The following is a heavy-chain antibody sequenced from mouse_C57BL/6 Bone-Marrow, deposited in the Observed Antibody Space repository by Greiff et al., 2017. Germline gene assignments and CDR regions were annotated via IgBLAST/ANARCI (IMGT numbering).Heavy chain of an antibody. V-gene: IGHV1-15*01. CDR1: GYTFTDYE. D-gene: IGHD2-12*01. J-gene: IGHJ2*01. Sequence: VQLQESGAELVRPGASVTLSCKASGYTFTDYEMHWVKQTPVHGLEWIGAIDPETGGTAYNQKFKGKAILTADKSSSTAYMELRSLTSEDSAVYYCTRNLRQIDYWGQGTTLTVSA. CDR3: TRNLRQIDY. CDR2: IDPETGGT.